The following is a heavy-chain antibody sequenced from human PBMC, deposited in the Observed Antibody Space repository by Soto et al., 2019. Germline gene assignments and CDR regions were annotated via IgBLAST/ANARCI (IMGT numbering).Heavy chain of an antibody. J-gene: IGHJ6*02. D-gene: IGHD3-9*01. CDR3: ASSPYYDILTGYRTHYYYYGMDV. CDR1: GGTFSSYA. Sequence: SVKVSCKASGGTFSSYAISWVRQAPGQGLEWMGGIIPIFGTANYAQKFQGRVTITADESTSTAYMELSSLRSEDTAVYYCASSPYYDILTGYRTHYYYYGMDVWGQGTTVTVSS. CDR2: IIPIFGTA. V-gene: IGHV1-69*13.